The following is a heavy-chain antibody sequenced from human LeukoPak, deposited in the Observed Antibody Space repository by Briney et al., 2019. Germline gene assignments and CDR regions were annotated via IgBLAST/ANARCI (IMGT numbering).Heavy chain of an antibody. CDR3: AKDPIAVAGKRDWFDP. CDR1: GFTFSSYA. Sequence: AGGSLRLSXVASGFTFSSYAMSWVRQAPGKGLEWVSAISGSGGSTYYADSVKGRFTISRDNSKNTLYLQMNSLRAEDTAVYYCAKDPIAVAGKRDWFDPWGQGTLVTVSS. D-gene: IGHD6-19*01. CDR2: ISGSGGST. J-gene: IGHJ5*02. V-gene: IGHV3-23*01.